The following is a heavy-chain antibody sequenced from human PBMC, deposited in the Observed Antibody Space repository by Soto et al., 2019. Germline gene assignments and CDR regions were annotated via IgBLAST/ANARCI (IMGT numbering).Heavy chain of an antibody. Sequence: SETLSLTCTVSGDSISSPDYYWSWIRQAPGKGLELIGYVYYRGSIYYTPSFESRVSISVDTSKNQFSLRLTSVTAADSAMYFCTRVTFTPNWFDSWGQGILVTVSS. CDR1: GDSISSPDYY. CDR2: VYYRGSI. D-gene: IGHD2-15*01. V-gene: IGHV4-30-4*01. CDR3: TRVTFTPNWFDS. J-gene: IGHJ5*01.